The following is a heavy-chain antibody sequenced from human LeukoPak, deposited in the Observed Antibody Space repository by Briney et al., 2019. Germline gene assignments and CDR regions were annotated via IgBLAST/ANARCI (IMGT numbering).Heavy chain of an antibody. Sequence: ASVKVSCKASGYTSTGYYMHWVRQAPGQGLEWMGWINPNSGGTNYAQKFQGRVTMTRDTSISTAYMELSRLRSDDTAVYYCARGQYGSGSYYNKGDNWFDPWGQGTLVTVSS. CDR2: INPNSGGT. J-gene: IGHJ5*02. V-gene: IGHV1-2*02. CDR1: GYTSTGYY. CDR3: ARGQYGSGSYYNKGDNWFDP. D-gene: IGHD3-10*01.